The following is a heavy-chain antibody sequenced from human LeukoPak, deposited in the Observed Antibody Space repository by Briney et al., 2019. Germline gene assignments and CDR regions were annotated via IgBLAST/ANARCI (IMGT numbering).Heavy chain of an antibody. CDR2: INPSGGST. V-gene: IGHV1-46*01. J-gene: IGHJ3*02. CDR3: ARDQGGALDAFDI. CDR1: GYTFTSYY. Sequence: GASVKVSCKASGYTFTSYYMHWVRQAPGQGLEWMGIINPSGGSTSYAQKFQGRVTMTRDNAKNSLYLQMNSLRAEDTAVYYCARDQGGALDAFDIWGQGTMVTVSS. D-gene: IGHD3-16*01.